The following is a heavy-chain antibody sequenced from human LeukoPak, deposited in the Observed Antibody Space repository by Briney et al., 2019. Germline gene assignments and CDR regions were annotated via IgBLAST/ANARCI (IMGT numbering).Heavy chain of an antibody. V-gene: IGHV1-2*02. CDR2: INPKSGAT. CDR1: GYTFIDDY. J-gene: IGHJ4*02. D-gene: IGHD2-8*01. Sequence: ASVKVSCKASGYTFIDDYIIWMRQAPGRGLEYMGWINPKSGATRNGQKFQGRITMTRDTSVKTAYMDLGTLTSDDAAIYFCARGSAVSCTNSTCHAPLDYWGQGTLVTVSS. CDR3: ARGSAVSCTNSTCHAPLDY.